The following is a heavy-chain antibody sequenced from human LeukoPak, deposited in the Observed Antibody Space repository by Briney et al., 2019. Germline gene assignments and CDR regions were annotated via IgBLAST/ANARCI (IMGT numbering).Heavy chain of an antibody. D-gene: IGHD1-26*01. CDR3: ARGGLSGSYRWTFDY. Sequence: ASVKVSRKASGYTFTSYGISWVRQAPGQGLEWMGWISAYNGNTNYAQKLQGRVTMTTDTSTSTAYMELRSLRSDDTAVYYCARGGLSGSYRWTFDYWGQGTLVTVSS. CDR1: GYTFTSYG. J-gene: IGHJ4*02. CDR2: ISAYNGNT. V-gene: IGHV1-18*01.